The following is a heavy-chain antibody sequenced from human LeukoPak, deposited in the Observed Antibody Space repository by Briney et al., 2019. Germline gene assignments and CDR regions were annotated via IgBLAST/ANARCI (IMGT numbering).Heavy chain of an antibody. CDR1: GYSFSSGD. V-gene: IGHV3-23*01. CDR2: ITGNAGST. D-gene: IGHD3-22*01. Sequence: PGGSLRLSCAVSGYSFSSGDKSWGRQAPPEELEWGSGITGNAGSTYYEPSVKGRFTISRDNSKNTLFLQVNSLRSDNTTVYYCTKRDEYFHGSSSWSFDLWGRGTLVTVSA. J-gene: IGHJ2*01. CDR3: TKRDEYFHGSSSWSFDL.